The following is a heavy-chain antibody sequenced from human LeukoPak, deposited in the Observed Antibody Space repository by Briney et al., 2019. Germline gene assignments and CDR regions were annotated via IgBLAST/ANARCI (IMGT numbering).Heavy chain of an antibody. CDR2: LNPNSGDT. V-gene: IGHV1-2*02. CDR1: GYTFTDYY. D-gene: IGHD5-24*01. CDR3: ARGRNIEMTTMSGGSDY. J-gene: IGHJ4*02. Sequence: ASVKVSCKASGYTFTDYYMHWVRQAPGQGLEWMGWLNPNSGDTNYAQKVQGRVSMTRDTSISTAYMDLSDLRSDDTAVYYCARGRNIEMTTMSGGSDYWGQGTLVTVSS.